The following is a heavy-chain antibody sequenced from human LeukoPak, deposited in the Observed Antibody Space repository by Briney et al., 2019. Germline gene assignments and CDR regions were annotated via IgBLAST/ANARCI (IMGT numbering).Heavy chain of an antibody. V-gene: IGHV3-21*01. Sequence: GGSLRLSCAASGFSISNYWMNWVRQAPGKGLEWVSSISSSSSYIYYADSVKGRFTISRDNAKNSLYLQMNSLRAEDTAVYYCAKSIAARFYWFDPWGQGTLVTVSP. J-gene: IGHJ5*02. CDR1: GFSISNYW. CDR2: ISSSSSYI. CDR3: AKSIAARFYWFDP. D-gene: IGHD6-6*01.